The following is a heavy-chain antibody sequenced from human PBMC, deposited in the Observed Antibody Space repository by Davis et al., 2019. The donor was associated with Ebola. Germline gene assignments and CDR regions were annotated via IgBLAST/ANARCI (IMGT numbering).Heavy chain of an antibody. D-gene: IGHD4-17*01. CDR3: ATDSMTTVTFVY. V-gene: IGHV1-24*01. CDR2: FDPEDGET. Sequence: ASVKVSCKVSGYTLTDFSMHWVRQAPGKGLEWMGGFDPEDGETIYAQKFQGRVTMTEDTSTDTAYMELSSLRSEDTAVYYCATDSMTTVTFVYWGQGTLVTVSS. CDR1: GYTLTDFS. J-gene: IGHJ4*02.